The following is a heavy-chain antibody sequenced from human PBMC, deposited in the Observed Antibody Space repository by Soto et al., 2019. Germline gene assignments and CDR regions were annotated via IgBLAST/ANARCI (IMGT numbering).Heavy chain of an antibody. D-gene: IGHD2-2*01. J-gene: IGHJ6*02. Sequence: QVQLVESGGGVVQPGRSLRLSCAASGFTFSSYAMHWVRQAPGKGLEWVAVISYDGTNKYDADSVKGRFTISRDNSKNSLDLQMKRLRAEDTAVYYCARDDRPIVVVPAAGRVYYGMDVWGQGTTVTVAS. CDR3: ARDDRPIVVVPAAGRVYYGMDV. CDR2: ISYDGTNK. V-gene: IGHV3-30-3*01. CDR1: GFTFSSYA.